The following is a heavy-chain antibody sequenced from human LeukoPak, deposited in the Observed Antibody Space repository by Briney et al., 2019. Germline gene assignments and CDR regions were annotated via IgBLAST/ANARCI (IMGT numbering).Heavy chain of an antibody. Sequence: GGSLRLSCAASGFTFSSYSMNWVRQAPGKGLEWVSYISSTRSTIYYADSVKGRFTISRDNSKNTLYLQMNSLRAEDTAVYYCAREGFRIVGATGDAFDIWGQGTMVTVSS. CDR3: AREGFRIVGATGDAFDI. CDR1: GFTFSSYS. V-gene: IGHV3-48*01. J-gene: IGHJ3*02. CDR2: ISSTRSTI. D-gene: IGHD1-26*01.